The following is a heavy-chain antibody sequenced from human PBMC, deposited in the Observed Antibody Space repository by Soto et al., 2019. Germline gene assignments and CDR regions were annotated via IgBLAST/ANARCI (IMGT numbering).Heavy chain of an antibody. CDR3: AKVRDTTMNMNFDY. D-gene: IGHD5-18*01. J-gene: IGHJ4*02. CDR2: FANGDGRT. CDR1: GFTFSSYA. V-gene: IGHV3-23*01. Sequence: PGGSLRLSCAASGFTFSSYAMNWVRQAPGKGLEWVSTFANGDGRTYYSDSVKGRFTISRDNARNTLFLQMNSLRPEDTAVYYCAKVRDTTMNMNFDYWGQGTLVTVSS.